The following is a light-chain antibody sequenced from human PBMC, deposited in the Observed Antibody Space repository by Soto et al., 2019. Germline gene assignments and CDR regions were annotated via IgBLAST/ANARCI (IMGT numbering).Light chain of an antibody. CDR1: SSNIGNNF. V-gene: IGLV1-47*01. CDR2: SDN. J-gene: IGLJ2*01. Sequence: QSVLTQPPSVSGTPGQRVTISCSGSSSNIGNNFVYWYQHLPGAAPTLVVYSDNHRPSGVPVRFSGSKSGTSASLTISGLRSEDEATYYCVAWDDSLSGVIFGGGTQLTVL. CDR3: VAWDDSLSGVI.